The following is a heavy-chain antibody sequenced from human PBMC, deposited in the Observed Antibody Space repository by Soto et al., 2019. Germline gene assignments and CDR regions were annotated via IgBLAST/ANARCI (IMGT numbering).Heavy chain of an antibody. J-gene: IGHJ6*03. CDR2: ISAYNGNT. D-gene: IGHD6-19*01. CDR1: GYSFTNYG. CDR3: ARDRGVAPPVAGNTHYYYYMDV. Sequence: ASVKVSCKASGYSFTNYGITWVRQAPGQGFEWMGWISAYNGNTKYAQKLQGRVTMTKDASTSTAYLELRSLTSDDTAVYYCARDRGVAPPVAGNTHYYYYMDVWGKGTTVTVSS. V-gene: IGHV1-18*01.